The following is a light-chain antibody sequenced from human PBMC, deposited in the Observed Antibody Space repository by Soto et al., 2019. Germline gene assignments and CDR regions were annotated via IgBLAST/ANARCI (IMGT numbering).Light chain of an antibody. V-gene: IGLV7-46*01. CDR3: LLSYSDAWV. J-gene: IGLJ3*02. CDR1: TRAVTSGHF. CDR2: DTH. Sequence: QAVVTQEPSVTVSPGGTVTLTCGSSTRAVTSGHFPFWFQQKPGQAPRTLISDTHNKHSWTPARFSGSLLGGKAALTLSGAQPEDEAEYYCLLSYSDAWVFGGGTKLTVL.